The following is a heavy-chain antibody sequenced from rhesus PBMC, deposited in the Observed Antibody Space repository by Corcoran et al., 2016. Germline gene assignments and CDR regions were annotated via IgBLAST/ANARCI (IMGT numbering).Heavy chain of an antibody. V-gene: IGHV3-28*02. D-gene: IGHD3-22*01. CDR1: GFTFSHYW. J-gene: IGHJ4*01. CDR2: INSGGGST. CDR3: AKELISWGVSY. Sequence: EVQLVESGGGLVQPGGSLRLSCAASGFTFSHYWMHWVRQAPGKGLEWISAINSGGGSTYYADSVKGRFTISRENAKNTLYLQMNSLRAEDTAVYYCAKELISWGVSYWGQGVLVTVSS.